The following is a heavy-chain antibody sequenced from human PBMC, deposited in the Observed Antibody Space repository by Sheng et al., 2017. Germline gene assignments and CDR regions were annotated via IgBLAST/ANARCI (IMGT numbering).Heavy chain of an antibody. J-gene: IGHJ4*02. V-gene: IGHV3-74*01. CDR1: GISIYDHW. Sequence: EVRLVEAGGGLVQPGGSLKLSCAASGISIYDHWMHWVRQIPGKGLVWVSRVNREGGATYADSVKDRFSISRDNGRNMVYLEMTTLRVDDTAVYYCAATVLGATGLAYWGQGALVSVSS. D-gene: IGHD1-26*01. CDR2: VNREGGA. CDR3: AATVLGATGLAY.